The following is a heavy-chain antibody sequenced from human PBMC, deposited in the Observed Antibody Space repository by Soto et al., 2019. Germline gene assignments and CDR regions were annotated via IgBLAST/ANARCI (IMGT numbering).Heavy chain of an antibody. V-gene: IGHV3-9*01. Sequence: EVQLVESGGGLVQPDKSLRLSCAASGFTFDDYVMHWVRQTPGKGLEWVSGISWNSGTIGYADSVQGRFTISRDNAKNSLYLQMNSLRPEDTALYYCAKGVEYRSPDYYYYYMDVRGKGTTVTVS. CDR3: AKGVEYRSPDYYYYYMDV. D-gene: IGHD6-6*01. J-gene: IGHJ6*03. CDR2: ISWNSGTI. CDR1: GFTFDDYV.